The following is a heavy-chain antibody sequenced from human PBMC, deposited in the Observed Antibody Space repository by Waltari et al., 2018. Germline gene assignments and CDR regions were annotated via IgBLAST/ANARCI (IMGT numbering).Heavy chain of an antibody. CDR2: IIPILGIA. V-gene: IGHV1-69*02. CDR1: GGTFSSYT. D-gene: IGHD3-3*01. J-gene: IGHJ6*02. Sequence: QVQLVQSGAEVKKPGSSVKVSCKASGGTFSSYTISWVRQAPGQGLEWMGRIIPILGIANYAQKFQGRVTITADKSTSTAYMELSSLRSEDTAVYYCARGPYYDFWSGYPISRYYYYYGMDVWGQGTTVTVSS. CDR3: ARGPYYDFWSGYPISRYYYYYGMDV.